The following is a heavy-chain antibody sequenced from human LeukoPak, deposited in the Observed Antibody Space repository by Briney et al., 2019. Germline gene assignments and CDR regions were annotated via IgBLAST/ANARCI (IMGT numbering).Heavy chain of an antibody. CDR2: IYPGDSDT. D-gene: IGHD3-22*01. CDR3: ARGNYDSSGLACYFDY. Sequence: GESLKISCKGSGYSFTSSWIGWVRQMPGKGLEWMGIIYPGDSDTRYSPSFQGQVTISADKSISTVYLQWSSLKASDTAMYYCARGNYDSSGLACYFDYWGQGTLVTVSS. CDR1: GYSFTSSW. V-gene: IGHV5-51*01. J-gene: IGHJ4*02.